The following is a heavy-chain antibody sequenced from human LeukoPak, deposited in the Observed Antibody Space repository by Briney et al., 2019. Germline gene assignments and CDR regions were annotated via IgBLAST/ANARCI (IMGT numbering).Heavy chain of an antibody. CDR1: GYTFTSYG. D-gene: IGHD3-3*01. J-gene: IGHJ5*02. V-gene: IGHV1-18*01. CDR2: ISAYNGNT. CDR3: ARLITIFGVVIQNWFDP. Sequence: ASVKVSCKASGYTFTSYGISWVRQAPGQGPEWMGWISAYNGNTNYAQKLQGRVTMTTDTSTSTAYMELRSLRSDDTAVYYCARLITIFGVVIQNWFDPWGQGTLVTVSS.